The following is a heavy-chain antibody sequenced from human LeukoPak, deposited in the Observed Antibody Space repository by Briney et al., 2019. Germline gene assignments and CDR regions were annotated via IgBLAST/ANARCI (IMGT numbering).Heavy chain of an antibody. V-gene: IGHV4-39*01. CDR1: GGSISSSSNY. D-gene: IGHD6-19*01. Sequence: SETLSLTCTVSGGSISSSSNYWGWIRQPPGKGLEWIGSVSYSGSTYYNPSLKSRVTISVDTSKNQFSLKLSSVTAADTAVYYCTRRPDSSGGFGYWGQGTLVTVSS. J-gene: IGHJ4*02. CDR2: VSYSGST. CDR3: TRRPDSSGGFGY.